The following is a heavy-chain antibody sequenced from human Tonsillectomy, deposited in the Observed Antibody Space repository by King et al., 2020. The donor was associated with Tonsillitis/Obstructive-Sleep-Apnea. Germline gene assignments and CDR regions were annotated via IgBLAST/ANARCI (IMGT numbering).Heavy chain of an antibody. J-gene: IGHJ2*01. CDR1: GFTFTSSA. V-gene: IGHV1-58*02. CDR3: VADIGYCSSTSCSWYFDL. Sequence: RQLVQSGPEVKKPGTSVKVSCKASGFTFTSSAMQWVRQARGQRLEWIGWIVVGSGNTNYAQKFQERVTITRDMSTSTAYMELSSLRSEDTAVYYCVADIGYCSSTSCSWYFDLWGRGTLVTVSS. D-gene: IGHD2-2*03. CDR2: IVVGSGNT.